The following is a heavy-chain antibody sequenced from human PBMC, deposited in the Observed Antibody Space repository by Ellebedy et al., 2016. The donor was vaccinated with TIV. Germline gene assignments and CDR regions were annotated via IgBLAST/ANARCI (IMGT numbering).Heavy chain of an antibody. Sequence: PGGSLRLSCAASGFTFSGYWMHWVRQAPGKGLEWVSRIDSDGSRTSYADTVRGRFTIPRDNAKNTLYLQMNSLRAEDTAVYYCARGAPYESSGADYWGQGTQVTVSS. D-gene: IGHD3-22*01. CDR3: ARGAPYESSGADY. CDR1: GFTFSGYW. J-gene: IGHJ4*02. CDR2: IDSDGSRT. V-gene: IGHV3-74*01.